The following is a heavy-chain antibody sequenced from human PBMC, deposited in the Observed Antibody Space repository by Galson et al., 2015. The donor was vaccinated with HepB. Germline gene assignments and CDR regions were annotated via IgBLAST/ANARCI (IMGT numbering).Heavy chain of an antibody. Sequence: SLRLSCAASDFTFSNYWMNWVRQAPGTGLEWVANINPDGSEKYYVASLKGRFTISRDNAKNSLYLQMDSLRAEDTAVYYCARRISLVRGIITRPDYYYGMDVWGQGTAVTVAS. CDR3: ARRISLVRGIITRPDYYYGMDV. D-gene: IGHD3-10*01. J-gene: IGHJ6*02. CDR1: DFTFSNYW. CDR2: INPDGSEK. V-gene: IGHV3-7*03.